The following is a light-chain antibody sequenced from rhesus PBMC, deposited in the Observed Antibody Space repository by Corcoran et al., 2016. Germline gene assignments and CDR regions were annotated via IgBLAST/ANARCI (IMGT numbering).Light chain of an antibody. CDR2: KAS. Sequence: DIQMTQSPSSLSASVGDTVTITCRASQGISSWLAWYQQKPGKAPKLLIYKASSLQSGGPSRFSCSGSGTEFTLTISSMQSEDFATYYCQQYSSRPWTFGQGTKVEIK. CDR3: QQYSSRPWT. V-gene: IGKV1-22*01. CDR1: QGISSW. J-gene: IGKJ1*01.